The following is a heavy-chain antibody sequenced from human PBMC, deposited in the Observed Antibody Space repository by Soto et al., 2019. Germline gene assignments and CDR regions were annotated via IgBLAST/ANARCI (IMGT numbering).Heavy chain of an antibody. CDR1: GYTFTSYD. V-gene: IGHV1-8*01. Sequence: VSVKVSCKASGYTFTSYDINWVRQATGQGLEWMGWMNPNSGNTGYAQKFQGRVTMTRNTSISTAYMELSSLRSEDTAVYYCARVRITMVRGVIPNYYYYYMDVWGKGTTVTVSS. CDR3: ARVRITMVRGVIPNYYYYYMDV. J-gene: IGHJ6*03. CDR2: MNPNSGNT. D-gene: IGHD3-10*01.